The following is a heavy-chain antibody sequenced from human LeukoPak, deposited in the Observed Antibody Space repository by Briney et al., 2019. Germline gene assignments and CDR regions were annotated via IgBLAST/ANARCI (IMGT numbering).Heavy chain of an antibody. CDR1: GGTFSSYA. CDR3: ARGITSSSSYYYYYFMDV. CDR2: IIPIFGTA. V-gene: IGHV1-69*05. Sequence: GSSVKVSCXASGGTFSSYAISWVRQAPGQGLEWMGRIIPIFGTANYAQKFQGRVTITTDESTSTAYMELSSLRSEDTAVYYCARGITSSSSYYYYYFMDVWGKGTTVTVSS. D-gene: IGHD6-6*01. J-gene: IGHJ6*03.